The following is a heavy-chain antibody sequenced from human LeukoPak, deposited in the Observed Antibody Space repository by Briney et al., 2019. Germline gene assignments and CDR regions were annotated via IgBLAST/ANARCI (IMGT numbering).Heavy chain of an antibody. CDR3: ARGCRIAARPKGQRYYYYYMDV. J-gene: IGHJ6*03. D-gene: IGHD6-6*01. V-gene: IGHV1-8*01. CDR1: GYTFTSYD. CDR2: VNPNSGNT. Sequence: ASVKVSCKASGYTFTSYDINWVRQATGQGLEWMGWVNPNSGNTGYAQKFQGRVTMTRNTSISTAYMELSSLRSEDTAVYYCARGCRIAARPKGQRYYYYYMDVWGKGTTVTVSS.